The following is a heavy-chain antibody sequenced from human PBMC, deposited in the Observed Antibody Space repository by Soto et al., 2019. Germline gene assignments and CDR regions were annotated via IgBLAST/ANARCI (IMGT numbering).Heavy chain of an antibody. J-gene: IGHJ3*02. D-gene: IGHD6-13*01. CDR3: AREGVAAAGTEMSGAFDI. CDR2: IIPILGIA. Sequence: SVKVSGKASGGTFSSYTISWVRQAPGQGLEWMGRIIPILGIANYAQKFQGRVTITADKSTSTAYMELSSLRSEDTAVYYCAREGVAAAGTEMSGAFDIWGQGTMVTVSS. CDR1: GGTFSSYT. V-gene: IGHV1-69*04.